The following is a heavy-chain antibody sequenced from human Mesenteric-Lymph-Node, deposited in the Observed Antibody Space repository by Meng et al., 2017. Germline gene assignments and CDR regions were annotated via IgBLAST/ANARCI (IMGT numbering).Heavy chain of an antibody. CDR1: GYIFTGYY. CDR3: AREISTGDRSSKGFDY. CDR2: MHPDTGLT. V-gene: IGHV1-2*02. Sequence: ASVKVSCKASGYIFTGYYIHWVRQAPGQGLEWMAWMHPDTGLTGYAQKFQGRVTVTRDTSISTAYMELSSLISDDTAMYYCAREISTGDRSSKGFDYWGQGTLVTVSS. D-gene: IGHD3-22*01. J-gene: IGHJ4*02.